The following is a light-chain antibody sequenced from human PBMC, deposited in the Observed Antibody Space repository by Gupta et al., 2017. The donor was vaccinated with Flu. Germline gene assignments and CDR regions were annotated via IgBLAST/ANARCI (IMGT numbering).Light chain of an antibody. Sequence: PSSVSASVGDRVTITCRASQVIITWLASYQQKPGKAPKLLIYGASNLQSGVPSRFSGSGSGTDFTLTISSLQPEDFATYYCQQAYSFPHTFGGGTKVEI. J-gene: IGKJ4*01. CDR2: GAS. V-gene: IGKV1-12*01. CDR1: QVIITW. CDR3: QQAYSFPHT.